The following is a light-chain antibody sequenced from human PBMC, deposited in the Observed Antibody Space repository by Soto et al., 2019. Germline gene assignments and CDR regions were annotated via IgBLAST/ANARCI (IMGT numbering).Light chain of an antibody. V-gene: IGKV3-15*01. CDR3: QQCRNWPLT. Sequence: EIVMTQSPATLSVSPGEGATLSCKASQNVYNNLAWYQQRPGQPPRLLIYDASTRATGISARFSGSGYGTEFTLSISSLQSEDFEVYFCQQCRNWPLTFGGGTKVELK. J-gene: IGKJ4*01. CDR2: DAS. CDR1: QNVYNN.